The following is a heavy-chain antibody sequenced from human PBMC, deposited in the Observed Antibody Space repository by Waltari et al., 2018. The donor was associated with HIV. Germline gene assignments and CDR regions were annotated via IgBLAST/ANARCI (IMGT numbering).Heavy chain of an antibody. CDR1: VLVFSTYC. Sequence: QVQLEDSGGVVVHPGGPLRLSCCASVLVFSTYCLHWVRQAPGKGLEWVAFIRFDGSNKYYVDSVKGRFTISRDNSKNTLYLQIDSLRAEDTAVYYCAKQWKRPYYGMDAWGQGTTVTVSS. D-gene: IGHD6-19*01. CDR2: IRFDGSNK. CDR3: AKQWKRPYYGMDA. V-gene: IGHV3-30*02. J-gene: IGHJ6*02.